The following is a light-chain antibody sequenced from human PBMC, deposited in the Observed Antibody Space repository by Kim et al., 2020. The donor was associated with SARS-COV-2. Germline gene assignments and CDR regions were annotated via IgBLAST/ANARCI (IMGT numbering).Light chain of an antibody. V-gene: IGKV3-20*01. CDR1: QSIRGIY. CDR2: DAS. J-gene: IGKJ1*01. CDR3: HQYGSSPWT. Sequence: SPGERATHSCRASQSIRGIYLTWYQQKPGHAPRLLIYDASSRATGIPDRFSGSGSGTDFTLTISRLEPEDFAMYYCHQYGSSPWTFGQGTKVDIK.